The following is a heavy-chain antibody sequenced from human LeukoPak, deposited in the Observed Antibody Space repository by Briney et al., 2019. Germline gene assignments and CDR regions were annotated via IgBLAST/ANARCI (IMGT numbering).Heavy chain of an antibody. D-gene: IGHD5-24*01. CDR2: ISSSGTYI. Sequence: GGSLRLSCAASGFTVSSNYMTWVRQAPGKGLEWVSSISSSGTYIYYADSVKGRFTISRDNAKNSLYLQMNSLRAEDTAVYYCASPRDGYNPFDYWGQGTLVTVSS. CDR3: ASPRDGYNPFDY. V-gene: IGHV3-21*01. J-gene: IGHJ4*02. CDR1: GFTVSSNY.